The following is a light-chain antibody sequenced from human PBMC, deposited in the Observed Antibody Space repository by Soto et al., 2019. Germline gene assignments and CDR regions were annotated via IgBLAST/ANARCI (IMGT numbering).Light chain of an antibody. V-gene: IGKV1-5*01. CDR3: QQYNSYPRT. Sequence: DIQMSQSPSARSASVGDGVTITCRASQTISSWLAWYQQKPGKAPKLLIYDASSLESGVPSRFSGSGSGTEFTLTISSLQPDDFATYYCQQYNSYPRTFGQGTKVDIK. CDR1: QTISSW. J-gene: IGKJ1*01. CDR2: DAS.